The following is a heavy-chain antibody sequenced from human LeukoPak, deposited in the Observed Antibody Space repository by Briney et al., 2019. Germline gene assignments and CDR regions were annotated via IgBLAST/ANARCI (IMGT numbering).Heavy chain of an antibody. CDR3: ARHFLWFGELMAFDY. CDR2: IYYSGST. V-gene: IGHV4-59*08. D-gene: IGHD3-10*01. J-gene: IGHJ4*02. CDR1: GGSFSGYY. Sequence: KPSETLSLTCAVYGGSFSGYYWSWIRQPPGKGLEWIGYIYYSGSTNYNPSLKSRVTISVDTSKNQFSLKLSSVTAADTAVYYCARHFLWFGELMAFDYWGQGTLVTVSS.